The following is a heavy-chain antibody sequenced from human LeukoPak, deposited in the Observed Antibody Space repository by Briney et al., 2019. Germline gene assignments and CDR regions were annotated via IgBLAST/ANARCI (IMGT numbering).Heavy chain of an antibody. CDR2: IRGRAYGRTT. Sequence: GLPLRLSCTASGFTCGVYAMSWLRQAPGKGLEWVGFIRGRAYGRTTEYAASGKGRFTISRDESKSIAYLQMNSLKTEDTGVYYFTRDFPPGLLLFGEAYFDYWGQGTLVTVSS. CDR1: GFTCGVYA. J-gene: IGHJ4*02. V-gene: IGHV3-49*03. CDR3: TRDFPPGLLLFGEAYFDY. D-gene: IGHD3-10*01.